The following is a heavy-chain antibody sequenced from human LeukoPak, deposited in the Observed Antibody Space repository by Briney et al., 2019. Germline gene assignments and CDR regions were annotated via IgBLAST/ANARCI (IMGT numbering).Heavy chain of an antibody. D-gene: IGHD3-10*01. CDR3: AKALVRGDLDY. CDR1: GFTFSNHW. CDR2: FSGGGPTT. Sequence: GGSLRLSCTASGFTFSNHWMSWVRPAPGKGLEWVSGFSGGGPTTYYSDSVKGRFTISRDNSKNTLYLQMNSLRVEDTAIYYCAKALVRGDLDYWGQETLVTVSS. V-gene: IGHV3-23*01. J-gene: IGHJ4*02.